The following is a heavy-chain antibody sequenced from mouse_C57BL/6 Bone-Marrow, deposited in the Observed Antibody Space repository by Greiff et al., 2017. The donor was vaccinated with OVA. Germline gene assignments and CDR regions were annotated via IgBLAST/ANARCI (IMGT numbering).Heavy chain of an antibody. D-gene: IGHD2-1*01. CDR1: GFTFSSYA. V-gene: IGHV5-9-1*02. Sequence: KLEESGEGLVKPGGSLKLSCAASGFTFSSYAMSWVRQTPEKRLEWVAYISSGGDYIYYADTVKGRFTISRDNARNTLYLQMSSLKSEDTAMYYCTRLLDAMDYWGQGTSVTVSS. CDR2: ISSGGDYI. CDR3: TRLLDAMDY. J-gene: IGHJ4*01.